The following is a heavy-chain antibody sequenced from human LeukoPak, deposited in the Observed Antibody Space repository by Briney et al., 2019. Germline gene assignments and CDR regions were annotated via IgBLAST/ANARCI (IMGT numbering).Heavy chain of an antibody. D-gene: IGHD6-25*01. V-gene: IGHV3-30*03. CDR2: ISYDGSNK. CDR1: GFTFSSYG. J-gene: IGHJ4*02. Sequence: PGRSLRLSCAASGFTFSSYGMHWVRQAPGKGLERGAVISYDGSNKYYADSVKGRFTTSRDNSKNTVFLQMNSLRAEDTAVYYCARDGSGWHFDYWGQGTLVTVSS. CDR3: ARDGSGWHFDY.